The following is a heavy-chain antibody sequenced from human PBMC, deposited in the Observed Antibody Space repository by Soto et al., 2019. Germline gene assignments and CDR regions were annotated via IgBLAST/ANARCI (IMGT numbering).Heavy chain of an antibody. J-gene: IGHJ6*03. CDR3: ARDHSSGWYWGYYMDG. D-gene: IGHD6-19*01. CDR2: ISAYNGNT. CDR1: GYTFTSYG. V-gene: IGHV1-18*01. Sequence: ASVKVSCKASGYTFTSYGISWVRQAPGQGLEWMGWISAYNGNTNYAQKLQGRVTMTTDTSTSTAYMELRSLRSDDTAVYYCARDHSSGWYWGYYMDGWGKGTTVTVSS.